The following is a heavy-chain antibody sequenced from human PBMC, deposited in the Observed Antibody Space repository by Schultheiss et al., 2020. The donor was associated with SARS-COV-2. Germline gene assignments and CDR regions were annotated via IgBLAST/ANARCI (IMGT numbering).Heavy chain of an antibody. Sequence: GGSLRLSCAASGFTFSSYSMNWVRQAPGKGLEWVSSISSSSSYIYYADSVKGRFTISRDNANNSLYLQMNSLRAEDTAVYYCARELVAAAGQDYFDYWGQGTLVTVSS. D-gene: IGHD6-13*01. CDR3: ARELVAAAGQDYFDY. J-gene: IGHJ4*02. V-gene: IGHV3-21*01. CDR1: GFTFSSYS. CDR2: ISSSSSYI.